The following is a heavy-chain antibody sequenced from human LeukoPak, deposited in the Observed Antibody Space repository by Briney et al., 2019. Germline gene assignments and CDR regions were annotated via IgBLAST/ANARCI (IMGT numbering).Heavy chain of an antibody. Sequence: PGGSLRLSCAASGFTFSTYATHWVRQAPGKGLEWLSVVSSDGINKYYADSVKGRFTISRDNSKNTLYLQMNSLRAEDTAVYYCATHEQIWGQGTLVTVSS. CDR3: ATHEQI. CDR1: GFTFSTYA. J-gene: IGHJ4*02. V-gene: IGHV3-30*14. CDR2: VSSDGINK.